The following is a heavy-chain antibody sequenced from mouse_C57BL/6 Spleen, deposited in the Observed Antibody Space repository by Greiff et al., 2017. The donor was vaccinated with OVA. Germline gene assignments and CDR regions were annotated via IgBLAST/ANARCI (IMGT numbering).Heavy chain of an antibody. CDR1: GYTFTSYW. V-gene: IGHV1-61*01. CDR3: ARFYYGYFDV. J-gene: IGHJ1*03. CDR2: IYPSDSET. Sequence: VQLQQPGAELVRPGSSVKLSCKASGYTFTSYWMDWVKQRPGQGLEWIGNIYPSDSETHYNQKFKDKATLTVDKSSSTAYMQLSSLTSEDSAVYYCARFYYGYFDVWGTGTTVTVSS.